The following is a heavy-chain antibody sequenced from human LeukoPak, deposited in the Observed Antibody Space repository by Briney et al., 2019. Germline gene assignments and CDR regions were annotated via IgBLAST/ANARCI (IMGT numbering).Heavy chain of an antibody. V-gene: IGHV4-59*01. Sequence: PSETLSLTCTVSGGSISSYYRSWIRQPPGKGLEWIGYIYYSGSTNYNPSLKSRVTISVDTSKNQFSLRLRSVTAADTAVYYCARRGLLWFGEWAFDYWGQGTLVTVSS. CDR1: GGSISSYY. CDR2: IYYSGST. D-gene: IGHD3-10*01. CDR3: ARRGLLWFGEWAFDY. J-gene: IGHJ4*02.